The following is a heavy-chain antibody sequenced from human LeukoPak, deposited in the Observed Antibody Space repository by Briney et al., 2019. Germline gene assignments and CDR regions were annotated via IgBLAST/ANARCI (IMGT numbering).Heavy chain of an antibody. Sequence: ASVKVSCKASGYTFTSYDINWVRQATGQGLEWMGWMNPNSGNTGYAQKFQGRVTITRNTSISTAYMELSSLRSEDTAVYYCARVGRSLAARGVYWGQGTLVTVSS. CDR1: GYTFTSYD. CDR2: MNPNSGNT. CDR3: ARVGRSLAARGVY. V-gene: IGHV1-8*03. D-gene: IGHD6-13*01. J-gene: IGHJ4*02.